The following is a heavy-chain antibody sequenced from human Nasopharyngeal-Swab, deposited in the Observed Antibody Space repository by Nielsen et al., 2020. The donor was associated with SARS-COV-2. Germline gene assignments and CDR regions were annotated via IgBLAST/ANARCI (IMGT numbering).Heavy chain of an antibody. V-gene: IGHV3-21*01. Sequence: GESLKISCAASGFTFNNYNVNWVRQAPGKGLEWVSSISSSSSYIYYADSVKGRFTISRDNAKNSLYLQMKSLRAEDTAVYYCARDGLDYDFWSAYFMDVWGQGTTVTVSS. D-gene: IGHD3-3*01. J-gene: IGHJ6*02. CDR3: ARDGLDYDFWSAYFMDV. CDR1: GFTFNNYN. CDR2: ISSSSSYI.